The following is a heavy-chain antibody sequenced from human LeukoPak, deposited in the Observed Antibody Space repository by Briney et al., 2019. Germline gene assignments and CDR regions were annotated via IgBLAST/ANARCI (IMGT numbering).Heavy chain of an antibody. J-gene: IGHJ6*03. V-gene: IGHV4-61*02. CDR1: GGSISSGSYY. CDR3: ARDCPPGLGLDYYYMDV. Sequence: SETLSLTCTVSGGSISSGSYYWSWIRQPAGKGLEWIGRIYTSGSTNYNPSLKSRVTISVDTSKNQFSLKLSSVTAADTAVYYCARDCPPGLGLDYYYMDVWGKGTTVTVSS. CDR2: IYTSGST.